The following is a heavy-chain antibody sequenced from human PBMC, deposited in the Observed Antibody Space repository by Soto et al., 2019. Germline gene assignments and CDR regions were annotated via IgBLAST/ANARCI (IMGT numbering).Heavy chain of an antibody. V-gene: IGHV4-59*08. J-gene: IGHJ4*02. CDR3: ARLGGWYVLDY. Sequence: QVQLQESGPGLVKPSETLSLTCTVSGGSISSYYWSWIRQPPGKGLEWIGYIYYSGSTNYNPSLKSRVTISVDTSKNQFSLKLSSVTAADTAVYYCARLGGWYVLDYWGQGTLVTVSS. CDR1: GGSISSYY. CDR2: IYYSGST. D-gene: IGHD6-19*01.